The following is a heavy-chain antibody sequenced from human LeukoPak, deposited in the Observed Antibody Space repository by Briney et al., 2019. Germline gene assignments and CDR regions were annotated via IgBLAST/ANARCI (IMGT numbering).Heavy chain of an antibody. CDR3: AREWSGFGELPDY. CDR1: GFAFSSHW. J-gene: IGHJ4*02. CDR2: INSDGSST. D-gene: IGHD3-10*01. V-gene: IGHV3-74*01. Sequence: GGSLRLSCAASGFAFSSHWMHWVRQAPGKGLVWVSRINSDGSSTSYADSVKGRFTISRDNAKNTLYLQMNSLRVEDTAVYYCAREWSGFGELPDYWGQGTLVTVSS.